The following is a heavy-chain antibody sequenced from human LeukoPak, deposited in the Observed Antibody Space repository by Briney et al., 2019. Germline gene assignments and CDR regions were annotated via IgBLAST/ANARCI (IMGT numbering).Heavy chain of an antibody. Sequence: ASVKVSFKASGYTFTTYGISWVRQAPGQGIEWMGWISTHNGNTNYAQKFQGRVTMTTDTSTSTAYMELRSLRSDDTAVYYCARSQGGAITIFGVVISANWFDPWGQGTLVTVSS. D-gene: IGHD3-3*01. CDR2: ISTHNGNT. CDR1: GYTFTTYG. V-gene: IGHV1-18*01. CDR3: ARSQGGAITIFGVVISANWFDP. J-gene: IGHJ5*02.